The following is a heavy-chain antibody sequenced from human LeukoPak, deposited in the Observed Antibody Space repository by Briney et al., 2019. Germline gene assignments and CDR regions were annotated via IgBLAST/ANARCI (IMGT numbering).Heavy chain of an antibody. D-gene: IGHD3-10*01. Sequence: PGGPLRLSCAASGFTFSSYWMSWVRQAPGKGLEWVANIKQGGSEKYYVDSVKGRFTISRDNAKNSLYLQMNSLRAEDTAVYYCARRMSGSGSYMRRGFDYWGQGTLVTVSS. CDR3: ARRMSGSGSYMRRGFDY. J-gene: IGHJ4*02. V-gene: IGHV3-7*03. CDR1: GFTFSSYW. CDR2: IKQGGSEK.